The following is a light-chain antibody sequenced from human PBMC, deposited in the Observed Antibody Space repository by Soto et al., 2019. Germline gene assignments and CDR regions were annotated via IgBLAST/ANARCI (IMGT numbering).Light chain of an antibody. CDR3: SSFAGNNNLV. V-gene: IGLV2-8*01. J-gene: IGLJ2*01. CDR1: SSDVGGYNY. Sequence: QSALTQPPSASGSPGQSVTISCTGTSSDVGGYNYVSWYLQHPGKAPKLMISEVSKRPSGVPDRFSGSKSGNTASLTVSGLQAEDEADYYCSSFAGNNNLVFGGGTQLTVL. CDR2: EVS.